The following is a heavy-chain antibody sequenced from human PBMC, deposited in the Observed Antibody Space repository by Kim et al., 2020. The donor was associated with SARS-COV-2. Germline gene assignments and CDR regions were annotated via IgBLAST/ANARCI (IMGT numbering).Heavy chain of an antibody. D-gene: IGHD3-10*01. Sequence: SETLSLTCAVYGGSFSGYYWSWIRQPPGKGLEWIWEINHSGSTNYNPSLKSRVTISVDTSKNQFSLKLSSVTAADTAVYYCARRSHYYGSGSYFYWGQGTLVTVSS. CDR3: ARRSHYYGSGSYFY. CDR1: GGSFSGYY. CDR2: INHSGST. J-gene: IGHJ4*02. V-gene: IGHV4-34*01.